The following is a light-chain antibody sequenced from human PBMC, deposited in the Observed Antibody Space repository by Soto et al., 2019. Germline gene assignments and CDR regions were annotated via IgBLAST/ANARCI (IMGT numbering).Light chain of an antibody. CDR2: SAS. J-gene: IGKJ4*01. V-gene: IGKV1-39*01. Sequence: DIQMTQSPSSLSASVGDRVTISCRASQSVTTYVNWYQQRPGKAPELLIYSASSLQSGVPSRFSGSGSGTDFTLTSSSLQPEDFATYFCQQRYSPPLTCGGGTKVEIE. CDR1: QSVTTY. CDR3: QQRYSPPLT.